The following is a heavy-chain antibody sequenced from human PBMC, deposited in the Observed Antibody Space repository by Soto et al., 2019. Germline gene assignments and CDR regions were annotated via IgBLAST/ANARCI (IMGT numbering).Heavy chain of an antibody. D-gene: IGHD3-16*01. CDR3: ARQFSTNYDYVWGSYSPTMVDY. V-gene: IGHV4-59*01. J-gene: IGHJ4*02. CDR2: IYYSGSI. Sequence: SETLSLTCTVSGGSISSYYWSWIRQPPGKGLEWIGYIYYSGSINYNPSLKSRVTISVDTSKNQFSLKLSSVTAADTAVYYCARQFSTNYDYVWGSYSPTMVDYWGQGTLVTVSS. CDR1: GGSISSYY.